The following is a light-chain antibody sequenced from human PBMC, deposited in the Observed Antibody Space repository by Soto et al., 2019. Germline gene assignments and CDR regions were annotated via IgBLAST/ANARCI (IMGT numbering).Light chain of an antibody. CDR1: SSNIGSNY. CDR3: VAWDDSLSGVV. V-gene: IGLV1-47*01. Sequence: QSVLTQSPSASGTPGQRVTISCSGSSSNIGSNYVYWYQQLPGTAPKLLIYRNNQRPSGVPDRFSGSKSGTSASLAISGLRSEDEADYYCVAWDDSLSGVVFGGGTQLTVL. J-gene: IGLJ2*01. CDR2: RNN.